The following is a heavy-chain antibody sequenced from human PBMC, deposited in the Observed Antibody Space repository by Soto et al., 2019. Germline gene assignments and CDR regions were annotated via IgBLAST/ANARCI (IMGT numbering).Heavy chain of an antibody. J-gene: IGHJ5*02. Sequence: EVHVVESGGGLVQSGGSLRLSCAASGFAFSSYRMNWVRQAPGRGLEWVAYISSTGSTVNYADSVKGRFTISRDNADNSVELQISSLGDEDTAVYHCVREVEWAFRVNGNYVETNGFDPWGQGTLVTVST. CDR2: ISSTGSTV. CDR1: GFAFSSYR. D-gene: IGHD1-7*01. CDR3: VREVEWAFRVNGNYVETNGFDP. V-gene: IGHV3-48*02.